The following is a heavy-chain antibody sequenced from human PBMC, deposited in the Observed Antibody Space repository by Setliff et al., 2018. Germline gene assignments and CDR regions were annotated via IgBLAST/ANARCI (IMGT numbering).Heavy chain of an antibody. V-gene: IGHV4-4*07. D-gene: IGHD5-18*01. Sequence: SETLSLTCTVSGVSIRSYYWSWIRQPPGKGLEWIGRIYSNENTNYNPSLKSRVTMSIDTSKNQFALNLRSVTAADTAVYYCVRDRTAYSYGLDVWAQGTTVTVSS. J-gene: IGHJ6*02. CDR2: IYSNENT. CDR1: GVSIRSYY. CDR3: VRDRTAYSYGLDV.